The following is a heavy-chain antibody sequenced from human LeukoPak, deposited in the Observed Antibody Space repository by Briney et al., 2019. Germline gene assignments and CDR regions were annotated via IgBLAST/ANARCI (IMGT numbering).Heavy chain of an antibody. J-gene: IGHJ4*02. Sequence: SETLSLTCAVSGGSISSSNWWSWVRQPPGKGLEWIGEIDHSGTTNYNPSLKSRVTISVDKAKNQFSLTLSSVTAADTAVYYCASGIGSSAPDYWGQGTLVTVSS. CDR3: ASGIGSSAPDY. V-gene: IGHV4-4*02. CDR2: IDHSGTT. CDR1: GGSISSSNW. D-gene: IGHD6-19*01.